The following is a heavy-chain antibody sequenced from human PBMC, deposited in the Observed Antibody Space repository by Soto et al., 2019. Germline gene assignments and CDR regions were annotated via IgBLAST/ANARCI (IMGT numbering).Heavy chain of an antibody. D-gene: IGHD1-26*01. J-gene: IGHJ4*02. V-gene: IGHV3-23*01. Sequence: LRLSCAASGFTFSSYAMSWVRQAPGKGLEWVSAISGSGGSTYYADSVKGRFTISRDNSKNTLYLQMNSLRAEDTAVYYCAKVGGSYYYFDYWGQGTLVTVSS. CDR1: GFTFSSYA. CDR3: AKVGGSYYYFDY. CDR2: ISGSGGST.